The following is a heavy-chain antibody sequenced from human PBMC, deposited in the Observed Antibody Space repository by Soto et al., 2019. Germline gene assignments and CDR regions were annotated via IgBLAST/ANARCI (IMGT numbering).Heavy chain of an antibody. D-gene: IGHD3-10*01. V-gene: IGHV1-18*01. CDR1: GYTFTSYG. J-gene: IGHJ6*03. CDR3: ARVLLWFGELLYYYYYMDV. Sequence: QVQLVQSGAEVKKPGASVKVSCKASGYTFTSYGISWVRQAPGQGLEWMGWISAYNGNTNYAQKLQGRVNMTTDTSTSTAYMELRSLRSDDTAVYYCARVLLWFGELLYYYYYMDVWGKGTTVTVSS. CDR2: ISAYNGNT.